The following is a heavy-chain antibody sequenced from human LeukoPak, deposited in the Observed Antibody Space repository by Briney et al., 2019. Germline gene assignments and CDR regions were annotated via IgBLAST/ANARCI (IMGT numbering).Heavy chain of an antibody. J-gene: IGHJ6*03. D-gene: IGHD6-13*01. CDR3: ARDVSSSSLAYYYYYYMDV. CDR2: INPNSGGT. Sequence: ASVKVSCKASGYTFTGYYMHWVRQAPGQGLEWMGWINPNSGGTNYAQKFQGRVTMTRDTSISTAYMELSRLRSDDTAVYYCARDVSSSSLAYYYYYYMDVWGKGTTVTVSS. V-gene: IGHV1-2*02. CDR1: GYTFTGYY.